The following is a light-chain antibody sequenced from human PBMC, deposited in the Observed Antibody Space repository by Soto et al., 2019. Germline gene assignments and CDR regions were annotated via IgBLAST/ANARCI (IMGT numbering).Light chain of an antibody. Sequence: EIVMTQSPATLSVSPGERATLSCRASQSVSSNLAWYQQKPGQAPRLLIYGTSTRATGIPARFSGSGSGTEFTLTISSLQSEDSAVYYCQQYNKWPLTLGGGTKVEVK. V-gene: IGKV3-15*01. J-gene: IGKJ4*01. CDR2: GTS. CDR3: QQYNKWPLT. CDR1: QSVSSN.